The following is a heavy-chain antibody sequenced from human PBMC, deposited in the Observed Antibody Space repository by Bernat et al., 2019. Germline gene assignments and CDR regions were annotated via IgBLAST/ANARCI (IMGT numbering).Heavy chain of an antibody. CDR1: GFIFSNYA. V-gene: IGHV3-30*04. Sequence: QVQLAESGGGVVQPGRSLRLSCVASGFIFSNYAMHWVRQAPGKGLEWVAVISYDGSKEDYADAVKGRFTISRDNSKKTLYLQMNSLRAEDTAVYYCARGSGTTSGYWGREPRSPSPQ. J-gene: IGHJ4*02. CDR3: ARGSGTTSGY. D-gene: IGHD1-7*01. CDR2: ISYDGSKE.